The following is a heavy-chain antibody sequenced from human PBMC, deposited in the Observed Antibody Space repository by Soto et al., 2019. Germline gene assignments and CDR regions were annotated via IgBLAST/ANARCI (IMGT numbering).Heavy chain of an antibody. Sequence: QVQLQQRGAGLLKPSETLSLTCAVYGGSFSGYYWSWIRQPPGKGLEWIGEINHSGKANYNPSLKSRVTISVDTSKNEFSLNLTSVTAADTAVYYCAIPRYTGYSDAFDIWGQGTMVPVSS. CDR1: GGSFSGYY. V-gene: IGHV4-34*01. J-gene: IGHJ3*02. CDR2: INHSGKA. CDR3: AIPRYTGYSDAFDI. D-gene: IGHD5-12*01.